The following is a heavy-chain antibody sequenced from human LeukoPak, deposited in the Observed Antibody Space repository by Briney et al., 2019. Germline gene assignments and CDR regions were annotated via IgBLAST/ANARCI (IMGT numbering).Heavy chain of an antibody. CDR3: TRGLDQYKTGY. V-gene: IGHV4-34*01. CDR2: IHPSGTA. Sequence: PSETLSLTCAVSGGSFSGYYWSWIRQPPGKRLEWIAEIHPSGTATYSPSLESRVTMSLDTSKKQFSLDLRSVTAADSAIYYCTRGLDQYKTGYWGQGTRVIVSS. CDR1: GGSFSGYY. J-gene: IGHJ4*02. D-gene: IGHD1-14*01.